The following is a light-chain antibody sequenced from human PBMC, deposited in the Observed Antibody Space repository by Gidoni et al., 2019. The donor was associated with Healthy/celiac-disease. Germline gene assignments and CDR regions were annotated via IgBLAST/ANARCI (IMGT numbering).Light chain of an antibody. J-gene: IGKJ3*01. Sequence: EIVFAQSPGTLSLSPGERATLSCRASQSVSSSYLAWYQQKPGQAPRLLIYGASSRATGIPDRFSGSGSGTDFTLTISRLEPEDFAVYYYQQYGSSREFTFGPGTKVDIK. V-gene: IGKV3-20*01. CDR3: QQYGSSREFT. CDR1: QSVSSSY. CDR2: GAS.